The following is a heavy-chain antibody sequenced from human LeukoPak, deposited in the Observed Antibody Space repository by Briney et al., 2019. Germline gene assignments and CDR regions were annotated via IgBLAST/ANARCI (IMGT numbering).Heavy chain of an antibody. CDR3: AKSGSGYYYDSSGLDY. J-gene: IGHJ4*02. CDR2: ISGSGGST. D-gene: IGHD3-22*01. Sequence: GGSLRLSCAASGFTFSSYAMSWVRQAPGGGLEWVSAISGSGGSTYYADSVKGRFTISRDNSKNTLYQQMNSLRAEDTAVYYCAKSGSGYYYDSSGLDYWGQGTLVTVSS. V-gene: IGHV3-23*01. CDR1: GFTFSSYA.